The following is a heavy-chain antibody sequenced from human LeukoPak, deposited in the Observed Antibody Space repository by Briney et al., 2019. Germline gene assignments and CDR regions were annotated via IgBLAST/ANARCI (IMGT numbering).Heavy chain of an antibody. CDR2: SRNRAHSYST. Sequence: GGSLRLSCAASGFTFSDHYMDWVRQAPGRGPDWIGRSRNRAHSYSTEYAASVKGRFTVSRADSENSLYLQMNSLKTDDTAVYYCVALTRGLGYSGQGTLVTVSS. J-gene: IGHJ4*02. CDR3: VALTRGLGY. V-gene: IGHV3-72*01. CDR1: GFTFSDHY. D-gene: IGHD3-10*01.